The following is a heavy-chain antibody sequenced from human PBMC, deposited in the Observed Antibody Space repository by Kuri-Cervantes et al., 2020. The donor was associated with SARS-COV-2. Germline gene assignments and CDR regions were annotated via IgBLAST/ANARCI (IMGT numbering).Heavy chain of an antibody. CDR1: GGSISSGDYY. Sequence: LRLSCTVSGGSISSGDYYWSWIRQPPGKGLEWIGYIYYSGSTYYNPSLKSRVTISVDTSKNQFSLKLSSVTAADTAVYYCARGAGYDFWSGYYEYWYFDLWGRGTLVTVSS. V-gene: IGHV4-30-4*08. D-gene: IGHD3-3*01. J-gene: IGHJ2*01. CDR2: IYYSGST. CDR3: ARGAGYDFWSGYYEYWYFDL.